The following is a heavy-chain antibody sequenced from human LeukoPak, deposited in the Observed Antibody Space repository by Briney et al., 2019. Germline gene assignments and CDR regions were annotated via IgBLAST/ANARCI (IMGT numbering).Heavy chain of an antibody. CDR1: GYTLTELS. CDR3: ATQRPDIVLMVYARDAFDI. CDR2: FDPEDGET. Sequence: ASVKVSCKVSGYTLTELSMHWVRQAPGKGLEWMGGFDPEDGETIYAQKFQGRVTMTEDTSTDTAYMEPSSLRSEDTAVYYCATQRPDIVLMVYARDAFDIWGQRTMVTVSS. D-gene: IGHD2-8*01. V-gene: IGHV1-24*01. J-gene: IGHJ3*02.